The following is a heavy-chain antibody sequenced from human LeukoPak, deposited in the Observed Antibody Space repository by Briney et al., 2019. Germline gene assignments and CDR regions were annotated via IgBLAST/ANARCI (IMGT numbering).Heavy chain of an antibody. V-gene: IGHV1-8*01. CDR2: MNPNSGNT. Sequence: PSVKVSCKASGYTFTSYDINWVRQATGEGLEWMGWMNPNSGNTGYAQKFQGRVTVTRNTSLSTAYIELRSLRSEDTAVDFCARAYPPYYYDFWSGYYPYYYYGMDVWGQGTTVTVSS. CDR3: ARAYPPYYYDFWSGYYPYYYYGMDV. CDR1: GYTFTSYD. J-gene: IGHJ6*02. D-gene: IGHD3-3*01.